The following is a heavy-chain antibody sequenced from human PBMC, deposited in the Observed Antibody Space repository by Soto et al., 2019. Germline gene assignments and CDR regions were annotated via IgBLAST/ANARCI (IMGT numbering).Heavy chain of an antibody. CDR1: GFSSGIIFSDYD. Sequence: EVQLLESGGGLAQPGGSLRLSCAASGFSSGIIFSDYDMSWVRQAPGEGLEGVSTISTRGESTFYADSVKGRFTISRDNSKNTLYLQMNSLRVEDTAVYYWAKEDSSRWYGWGPWGRGTLVTFSS. D-gene: IGHD6-13*01. CDR2: ISTRGEST. V-gene: IGHV3-23*01. CDR3: AKEDSSRWYGWGP. J-gene: IGHJ5*02.